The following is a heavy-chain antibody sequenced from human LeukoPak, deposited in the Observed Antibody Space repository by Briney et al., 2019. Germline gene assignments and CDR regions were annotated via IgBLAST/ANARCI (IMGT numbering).Heavy chain of an antibody. CDR2: IIPIFGTA. CDR1: GYSFTNYD. V-gene: IGHV1-69*06. J-gene: IGHJ6*03. Sequence: SVKVSCKASGYSFTNYDINWVRQAPGQGLEWMGGIIPIFGTANYAQKFQGRVTITADKSTSTAYMELSSLRSEDTAVYYCALSPLGYDYMDVWGKGTTVTVSS. CDR3: ALSPLGYDYMDV. D-gene: IGHD3-16*02.